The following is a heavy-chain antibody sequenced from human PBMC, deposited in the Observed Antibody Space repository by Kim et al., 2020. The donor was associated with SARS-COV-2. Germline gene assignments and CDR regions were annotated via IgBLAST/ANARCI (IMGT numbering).Heavy chain of an antibody. J-gene: IGHJ4*02. CDR1: GDSFTNYA. V-gene: IGHV1-3*04. CDR3: ARGLRGDVAHSAGTDF. CDR2: VKTSNGNI. Sequence: ASVKVSCKASGDSFTNYAVHWVRQAPGQSLEWMGWVKTSNGNIKYSQKLQDRVTIMWDSSANTVYMELSNLKTEDTAVYYCARGLRGDVAHSAGTDFWGPGTLVSVSS. D-gene: IGHD1-1*01.